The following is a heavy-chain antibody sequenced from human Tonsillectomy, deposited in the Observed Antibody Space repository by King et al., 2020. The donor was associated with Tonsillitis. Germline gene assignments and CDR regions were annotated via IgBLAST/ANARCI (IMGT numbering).Heavy chain of an antibody. CDR1: NGSISSYY. Sequence: QLQESGPGLVKPSETLSLTCTVSNGSISSYYWSWIRQPPGKGLEWIGYIYYSGSTNYNPSLKSRVAISVDTSKNQFSLKLTSVTAADTAVYYCARGSVVVAATGLNWFDPWGQGILVTVSS. V-gene: IGHV4-59*01. D-gene: IGHD2-15*01. CDR2: IYYSGST. J-gene: IGHJ5*02. CDR3: ARGSVVVAATGLNWFDP.